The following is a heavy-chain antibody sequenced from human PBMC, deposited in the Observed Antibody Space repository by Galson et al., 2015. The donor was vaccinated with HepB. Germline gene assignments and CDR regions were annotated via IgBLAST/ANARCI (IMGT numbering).Heavy chain of an antibody. D-gene: IGHD2-15*01. V-gene: IGHV1-8*01. CDR3: ARGSLTPRRIVVVVAAPSRNWFDP. CDR2: MNPNSGNT. CDR1: GYTYTSYD. J-gene: IGHJ5*02. Sequence: SVKVSCKASGYTYTSYDINWVRQATGQGLEWMGWMNPNSGNTGYAQKFQGRVTMTRNTSISTAYMELSSLRSEDTAVYYCARGSLTPRRIVVVVAAPSRNWFDPWGQGTLVTVSS.